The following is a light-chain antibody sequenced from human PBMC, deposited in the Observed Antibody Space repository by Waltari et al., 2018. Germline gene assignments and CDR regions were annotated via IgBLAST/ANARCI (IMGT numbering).Light chain of an antibody. J-gene: IGLJ2*01. Sequence: QAVVTQEPLLTVSPGGTVTLSCGSSTGPVTSGHFPYWFQQKPGHAPRTLIYDTDNKFSWTPARFSGSLLGGKAALPLSDAQPDDDADYYCLLSYNRAVIFGGGTKLTVL. V-gene: IGLV7-46*01. CDR1: TGPVTSGHF. CDR3: LLSYNRAVI. CDR2: DTD.